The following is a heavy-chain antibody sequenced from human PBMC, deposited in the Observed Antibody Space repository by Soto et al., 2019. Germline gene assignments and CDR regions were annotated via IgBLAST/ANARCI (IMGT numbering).Heavy chain of an antibody. J-gene: IGHJ4*02. D-gene: IGHD6-19*01. CDR2: SSPRGDTI. CDR3: AKGPHTNVGWPYYFES. Sequence: VGSLRLCCVASGFSLANYPMNWVRQTPGKGLEWISYSSPRGDTIYYADSVEDRFTISRDNARNSLSLHMSSLRDEDSALYYCAKGPHTNVGWPYYFESWGQGVPVTVSS. CDR1: GFSLANYP. V-gene: IGHV3-48*02.